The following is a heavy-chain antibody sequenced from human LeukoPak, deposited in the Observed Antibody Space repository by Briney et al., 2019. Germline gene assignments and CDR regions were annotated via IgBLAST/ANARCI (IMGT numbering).Heavy chain of an antibody. CDR1: GGSFSGYY. J-gene: IGHJ4*02. V-gene: IGHV4-34*01. CDR3: ASPSSSSGY. Sequence: PSETLSLTCAVYGGSFSGYYWSWIRQPPGKGLEWIGEINHSGSTNYNPSLKSRVTISVDTSKNQFSLKLSSVTAADTAVYYCASPSSSSGYWGQGTLVTVSS. D-gene: IGHD6-6*01. CDR2: INHSGST.